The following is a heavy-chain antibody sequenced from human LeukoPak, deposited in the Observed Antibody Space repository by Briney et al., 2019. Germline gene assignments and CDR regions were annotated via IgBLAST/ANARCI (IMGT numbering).Heavy chain of an antibody. J-gene: IGHJ5*01. Sequence: GASVKVSCKVSGYTLTELSMHWVRQAPGQGLEWMGWINTNTGNPTYAQGFTGRFVFSLDTSVSTAYLQISGLKAEDTAVYYCARNYYDSNGYPDSWGQGTLVTVSS. D-gene: IGHD3-22*01. CDR1: GYTLTELS. CDR3: ARNYYDSNGYPDS. CDR2: INTNTGNP. V-gene: IGHV7-4-1*02.